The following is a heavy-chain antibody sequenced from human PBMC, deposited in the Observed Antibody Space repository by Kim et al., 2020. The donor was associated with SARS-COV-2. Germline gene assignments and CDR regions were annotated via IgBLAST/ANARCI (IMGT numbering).Heavy chain of an antibody. CDR2: ST. Sequence: STYYADSVKGRFTISRDNSKNTLYLQMNSLRAEDTAVYYCAKGRYCPDYWGQGTLVTVSS. CDR3: AKGRYCPDY. V-gene: IGHV3-23*01. J-gene: IGHJ4*02. D-gene: IGHD2-15*01.